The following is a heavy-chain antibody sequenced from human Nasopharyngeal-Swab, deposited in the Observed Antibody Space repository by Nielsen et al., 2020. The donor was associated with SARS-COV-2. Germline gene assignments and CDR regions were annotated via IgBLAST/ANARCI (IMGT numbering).Heavy chain of an antibody. CDR2: ISWHGGNT. D-gene: IGHD2/OR15-2a*01. CDR1: GFSFDDYD. Sequence: SLKISCVASGFSFDDYDMHWVRQVPGKGLEWVSGISWHGGNTDYADSVKGRFTISRDNAKNSLYLQMNSLKAEDTALYYCAKDQFCTSTTCYGGNYFFYYGMDVWGQGTTVTVSS. CDR3: AKDQFCTSTTCYGGNYFFYYGMDV. V-gene: IGHV3-9*01. J-gene: IGHJ6*02.